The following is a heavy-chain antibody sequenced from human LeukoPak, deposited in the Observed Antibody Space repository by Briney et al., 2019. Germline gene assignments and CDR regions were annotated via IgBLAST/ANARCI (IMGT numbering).Heavy chain of an antibody. J-gene: IGHJ4*02. Sequence: PGGSLRLSCAASGFTFSDFAMHWVRQAPRKGLEWLAVISYDGTNTYYADSVKGRFTISRDNSKDMLYLQMNSLRTEDTAVYYCTKDPYKRDLDIEATMYFDSWGQGTLVTVSS. CDR2: ISYDGTNT. V-gene: IGHV3-30*18. D-gene: IGHD5-12*01. CDR1: GFTFSDFA. CDR3: TKDPYKRDLDIEATMYFDS.